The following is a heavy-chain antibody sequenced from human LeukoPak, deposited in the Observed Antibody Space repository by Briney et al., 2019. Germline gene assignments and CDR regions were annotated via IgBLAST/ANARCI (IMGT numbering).Heavy chain of an antibody. J-gene: IGHJ4*02. D-gene: IGHD6-19*01. V-gene: IGHV3-7*01. CDR2: IKQDGSEK. CDR1: GFTFSSYW. CDR3: ARVGDSGGWYYFNY. Sequence: GSLRLSCAASGFTFSSYWMSWVRQAPGKGLEWVANIKQDGSEKYYVDSVKGRFTISRDNAKNTLYLQMNSLRAEDTAVYYCARVGDSGGWYYFNYWGQGTLVTVSS.